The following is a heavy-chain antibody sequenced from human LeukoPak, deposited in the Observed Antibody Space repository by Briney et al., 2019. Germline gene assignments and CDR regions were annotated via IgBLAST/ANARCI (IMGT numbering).Heavy chain of an antibody. CDR2: IIPIFGTA. D-gene: IGHD6-13*01. CDR3: ARVGISSSWSNDY. J-gene: IGHJ4*02. CDR1: GGTFSSYA. Sequence: PVKVSCKASGGTFSSYAISWVRQAPGQGLEWMGGIIPIFGTANYAQKFQGRVTITADESTSTAYMELSSLRSEDTAVYYCARVGISSSWSNDYWGQGTLVTVSS. V-gene: IGHV1-69*13.